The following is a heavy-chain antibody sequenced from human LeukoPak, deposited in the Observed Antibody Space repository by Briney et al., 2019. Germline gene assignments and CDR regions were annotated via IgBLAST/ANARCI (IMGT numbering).Heavy chain of an antibody. CDR1: GGSISSGSYY. J-gene: IGHJ5*02. CDR2: IYTSGST. V-gene: IGHV4-61*02. D-gene: IGHD4-17*01. CDR3: AYYGDYGWFDP. Sequence: SQTLSLTCTVSGGSISSGSYYWSWIRQPAGKGLEWIGRIYTSGSTNYNPSLKSRVTISVDTSKNQFSLKLSSVTAADTAVYYCAYYGDYGWFDPWGQGTLVTVSS.